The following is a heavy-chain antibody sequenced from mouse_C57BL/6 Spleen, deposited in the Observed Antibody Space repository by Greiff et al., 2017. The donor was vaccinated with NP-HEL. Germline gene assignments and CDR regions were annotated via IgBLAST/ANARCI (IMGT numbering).Heavy chain of an antibody. CDR2: ISSGSSTI. Sequence: EVKLLESGGGLVKPGGSLKLSCAASGFTFSDYGMHWVRQAPEKGLEWVAYISSGSSTIYYADTVKGRFTISRDNAKNTLFLQMTSLRSEDTAMYYCATISWGYWGQGTTLTVSS. V-gene: IGHV5-17*01. D-gene: IGHD4-1*01. CDR1: GFTFSDYG. J-gene: IGHJ2*01. CDR3: ATISWGY.